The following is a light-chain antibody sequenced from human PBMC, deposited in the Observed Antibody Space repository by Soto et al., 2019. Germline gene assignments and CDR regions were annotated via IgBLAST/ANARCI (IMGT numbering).Light chain of an antibody. CDR2: GAS. CDR3: QQYSSWT. Sequence: EIVLTQSPGTLSVSPGERATLSCRASQSISSNYLAWYQQKPGQAPSLLIYGASSRATGIPDRFSGSGSGTDFTLTISILEPEDSAIYYCQQYSSWTFGQGTKVEIK. V-gene: IGKV3-20*01. J-gene: IGKJ1*01. CDR1: QSISSNY.